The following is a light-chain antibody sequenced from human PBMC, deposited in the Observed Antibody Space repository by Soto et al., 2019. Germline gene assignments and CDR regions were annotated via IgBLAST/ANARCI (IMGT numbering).Light chain of an antibody. Sequence: DIQLTQSPCSLAASAGDRGTSTCRVSQSISSYLNWYQQKPGQAPKLLIYGASNLQSGVPSRFIGSGYATDFSLTISSLQPEDFATYYCQQTYKNSWTFGPGTKGAIK. CDR1: QSISSY. CDR3: QQTYKNSWT. CDR2: GAS. V-gene: IGKV1-39*01. J-gene: IGKJ3*01.